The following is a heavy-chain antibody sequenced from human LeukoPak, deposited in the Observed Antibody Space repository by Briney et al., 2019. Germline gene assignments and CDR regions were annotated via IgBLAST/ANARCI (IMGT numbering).Heavy chain of an antibody. CDR3: ARGGGEIWQRGWYFDY. CDR1: GGSISSYY. D-gene: IGHD6-19*01. CDR2: IYTSGST. V-gene: IGHV4-4*07. Sequence: SETLSLTCTVSGGSISSYYWSWIRQPAGKGLEWIGRIYTSGSTNYNPSLKSRVTMSVDTSKNQFSLKLSSVTAADTAVYYCARGGGEIWQRGWYFDYWGQGTLVTVSS. J-gene: IGHJ4*02.